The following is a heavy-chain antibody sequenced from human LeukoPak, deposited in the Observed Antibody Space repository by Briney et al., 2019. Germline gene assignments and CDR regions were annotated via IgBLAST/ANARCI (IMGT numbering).Heavy chain of an antibody. CDR3: AKDVATTIDF. D-gene: IGHD1-7*01. CDR1: GFTFTNYP. V-gene: IGHV3-33*03. J-gene: IGHJ4*02. CDR2: LWSDGIKT. Sequence: GGSLRLSCAASGFTFTNYPMHWVRQAPGKGLEWVAVLWSDGIKTDYADSVKGRFTISRDDSKNTLYLQMNSLRAEDTAVYYCAKDVATTIDFWGQGTLVTVSS.